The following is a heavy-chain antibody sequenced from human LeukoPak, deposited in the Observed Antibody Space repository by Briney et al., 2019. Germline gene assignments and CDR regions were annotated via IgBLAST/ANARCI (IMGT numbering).Heavy chain of an antibody. V-gene: IGHV3-74*01. CDR1: GFTFSSYW. Sequence: GRSLRLSCAASGFTFSSYWMHWVRQAPGKGLVWVSRIYSDGSITIYADSVKGRFTISRDNAKNTLYLQMNSLRADDTAMYYCATISDLLFYFASWGQGTLVTVSS. CDR3: ATISDLLFYFAS. D-gene: IGHD4/OR15-4a*01. CDR2: IYSDGSIT. J-gene: IGHJ4*02.